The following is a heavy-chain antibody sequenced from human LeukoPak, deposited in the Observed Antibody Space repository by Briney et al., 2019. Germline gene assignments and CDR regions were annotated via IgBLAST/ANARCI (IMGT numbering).Heavy chain of an antibody. D-gene: IGHD5-18*01. J-gene: IGHJ4*02. Sequence: GGSLRLSCAASGFSFNDHAMSWVRQAPGKGLEWVSGINGNGASTYYSDSVKGRFTISRDNSKNTAYLQMSSLRADDTAIYYCAKDQAYSYYYLDCWGQGTLVTASS. CDR3: AKDQAYSYYYLDC. V-gene: IGHV3-23*01. CDR1: GFSFNDHA. CDR2: INGNGAST.